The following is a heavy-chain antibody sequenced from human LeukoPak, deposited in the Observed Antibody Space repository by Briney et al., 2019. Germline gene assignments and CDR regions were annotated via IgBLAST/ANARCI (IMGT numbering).Heavy chain of an antibody. V-gene: IGHV4-31*03. Sequence: PSQTLSLTCTVSGGSISSGGYYWSWIRQHPGKGLEWIGYIYYSGSTYYNPSLKSRVTISVDTSKNQFSLKLSSVTAADTAVYYCAREGPGTMIEERAKDPSFFDIWGQGTMVTVSS. J-gene: IGHJ3*02. CDR3: AREGPGTMIEERAKDPSFFDI. CDR2: IYYSGST. D-gene: IGHD3-22*01. CDR1: GGSISSGGYY.